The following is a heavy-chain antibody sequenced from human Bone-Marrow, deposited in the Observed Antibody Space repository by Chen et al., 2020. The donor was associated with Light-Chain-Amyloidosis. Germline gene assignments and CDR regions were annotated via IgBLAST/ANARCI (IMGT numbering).Heavy chain of an antibody. J-gene: IGHJ6*03. Sequence: QVQLQESGPGLMKPSGTLSLTCAVSGGSISSGNWWSWVRQPQGKGLEWIGEIYHSGSTKYNPSLKSRVTMSVDKSKNQFSLKLDSVTAADTAVYYCGRTRIAAVGRGSNYYYMDVWGKGTTVTVSS. D-gene: IGHD6-13*01. CDR3: GRTRIAAVGRGSNYYYMDV. V-gene: IGHV4-4*02. CDR2: IYHSGST. CDR1: GGSISSGNW.